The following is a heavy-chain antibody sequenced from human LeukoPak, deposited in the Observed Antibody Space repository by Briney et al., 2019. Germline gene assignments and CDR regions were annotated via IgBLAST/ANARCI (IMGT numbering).Heavy chain of an antibody. CDR3: ATVKAGVGTTVVTYMNGAFDI. CDR1: GYTLTELS. Sequence: ASVTVSCTVSGYTLTELSMHWVRQAPGKGLEWMGGFDPEDGETIYAQKFQGRVTMTEDTSTDTAYMELSSLRSEDTAVYYCATVKAGVGTTVVTYMNGAFDIWGQGTMVTVSS. V-gene: IGHV1-24*01. J-gene: IGHJ3*02. CDR2: FDPEDGET. D-gene: IGHD4-23*01.